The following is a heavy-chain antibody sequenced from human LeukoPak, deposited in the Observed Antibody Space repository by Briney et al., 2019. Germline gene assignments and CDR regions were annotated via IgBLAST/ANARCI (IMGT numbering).Heavy chain of an antibody. D-gene: IGHD6-19*01. CDR1: GGSISSGGYY. V-gene: IGHV4-31*03. CDR2: IYYSGST. J-gene: IGHJ5*02. CDR3: AREPSIAVAGTEWFDP. Sequence: SQTLSLTCTVSGGSISSGGYYWSWIRQHPGKGLEWIGYIYYSGSTYYNPSLKSRVTIPVDTSKNQFSLKLSSVTAADTAVYYCAREPSIAVAGTEWFDPWGQGTLVTVSS.